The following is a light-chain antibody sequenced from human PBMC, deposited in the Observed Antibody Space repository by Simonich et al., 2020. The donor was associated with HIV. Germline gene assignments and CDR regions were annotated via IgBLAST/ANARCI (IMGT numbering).Light chain of an antibody. CDR1: QRVSSN. CDR2: DAS. Sequence: EIVMTQSPATLSVSPGERATLSGRAIQRVSSNLAWYQQKPGQAPRLLIYDASSSATGIPDRFSGSGSGTDFTLTISRMEPEDFAVYYCQQYGSSPLFGQGTKLEIK. CDR3: QQYGSSPL. J-gene: IGKJ2*01. V-gene: IGKV3D-20*01.